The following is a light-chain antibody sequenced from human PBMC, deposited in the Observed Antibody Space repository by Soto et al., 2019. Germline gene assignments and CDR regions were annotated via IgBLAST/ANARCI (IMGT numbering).Light chain of an antibody. CDR1: QSVLYSSNNKNY. V-gene: IGKV4-1*01. CDR2: WAS. Sequence: DIVMTQAPDSLAVSLGERATINCKSSQSVLYSSNNKNYFAWYQHKAGQPPKILMYWASTRVSGVPARFSGSGSGADFTLTISNLQAEDAAVYYCQQYYSVPYTFGQGTRLEIK. J-gene: IGKJ2*01. CDR3: QQYYSVPYT.